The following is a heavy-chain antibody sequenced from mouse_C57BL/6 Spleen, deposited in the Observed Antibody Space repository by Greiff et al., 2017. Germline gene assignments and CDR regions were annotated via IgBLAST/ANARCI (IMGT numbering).Heavy chain of an antibody. J-gene: IGHJ2*01. D-gene: IGHD1-1*01. CDR3: ARERVTTVVDYFDY. V-gene: IGHV1-81*01. CDR1: GYTFTSYG. CDR2: IYPRSGNT. Sequence: QVQLKESGAELARPGASVKLSCKASGYTFTSYGISWVKQRTGQGLEWIGEIYPRSGNTYYNEKFKGKATLTADKSSSTAYMELRSLTSEDSAVYFCARERVTTVVDYFDYWGQGTTLTVSS.